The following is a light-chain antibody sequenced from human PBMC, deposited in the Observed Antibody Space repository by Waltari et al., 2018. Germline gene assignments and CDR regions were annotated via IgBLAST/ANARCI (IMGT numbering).Light chain of an antibody. CDR1: SSDVGGYNS. J-gene: IGLJ2*01. Sequence: QSALTQPASVSGSPGQSITISCTGTSSDVGGYNSVSWYQQHLGKAPKLMIYDVIKRPSGVSNRFSGSKSGNTASLTISGLQAEDEADYYCSSYTSSSLGVFGGGTKLTVL. V-gene: IGLV2-14*01. CDR3: SSYTSSSLGV. CDR2: DVI.